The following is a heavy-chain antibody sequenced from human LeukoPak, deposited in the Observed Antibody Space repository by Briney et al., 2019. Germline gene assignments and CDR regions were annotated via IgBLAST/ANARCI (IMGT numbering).Heavy chain of an antibody. CDR1: GGSISSYY. CDR2: IYYSGST. D-gene: IGHD1-26*01. Sequence: SETLSLTCTVSGGSISSYYWSWIRQPPGKGLEWIGYIYYSGSTNYNPSLKSRVTISVDTSKNQFSLKLSSVTAADTAVYYCARHRVGATGRAFDIWGQGTMVTVSS. V-gene: IGHV4-59*08. J-gene: IGHJ3*02. CDR3: ARHRVGATGRAFDI.